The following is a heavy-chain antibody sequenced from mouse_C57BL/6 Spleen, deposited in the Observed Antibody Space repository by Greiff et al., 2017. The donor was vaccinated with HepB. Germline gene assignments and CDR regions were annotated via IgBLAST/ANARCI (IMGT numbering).Heavy chain of an antibody. J-gene: IGHJ2*01. Sequence: EVKVIESGGGLVQPGESLKLSCESNEYDFPSHDMSWVRKTPEKRLELVAAINSDGGSTYYPDTMKRRFIISGDNTKTTLYLQMSILSSEDTALYYCAKPCDCDYWGQGTTLTVSS. CDR2: INSDGGST. CDR3: AKPCDCDY. CDR1: EYDFPSHD. V-gene: IGHV5-2*01.